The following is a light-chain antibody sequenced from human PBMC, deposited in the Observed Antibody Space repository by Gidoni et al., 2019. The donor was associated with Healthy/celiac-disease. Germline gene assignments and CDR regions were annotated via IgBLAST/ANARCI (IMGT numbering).Light chain of an antibody. V-gene: IGKV3-11*01. CDR2: DAS. J-gene: IGKJ4*01. Sequence: SPPPLSLSPGETATLSCRASQSVSSYLAWYQQKPGQAPRLLIYDASNRATGIPARFSGSGSGTDFTLTISSLEPEDFAVYYCQQRSNWPLTFGGGTKVEIK. CDR1: QSVSSY. CDR3: QQRSNWPLT.